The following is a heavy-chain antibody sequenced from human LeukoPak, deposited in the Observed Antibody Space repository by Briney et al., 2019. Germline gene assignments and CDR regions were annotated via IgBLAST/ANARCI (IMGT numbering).Heavy chain of an antibody. CDR2: IYTSGST. J-gene: IGHJ6*03. CDR1: GGSICSGSYY. V-gene: IGHV4-61*02. D-gene: IGHD6-13*01. Sequence: SQTLSLTCTVSGGSICSGSYYWSWIRQPAGKGLEWIGRIYTSGSTNYNPSLKSRVTISVDTSKNQFSLKLSSVTAADTAVYYCARGVGYLSYYYYMDVWGKGTTVTVSS. CDR3: ARGVGYLSYYYYMDV.